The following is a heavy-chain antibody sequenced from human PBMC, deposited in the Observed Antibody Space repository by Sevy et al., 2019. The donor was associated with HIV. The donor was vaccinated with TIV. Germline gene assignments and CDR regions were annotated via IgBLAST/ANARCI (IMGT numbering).Heavy chain of an antibody. CDR1: GFSFSSYA. CDR3: ARRPDLGVVILTGVLDG. J-gene: IGHJ6*02. V-gene: IGHV3-23*01. Sequence: GGSLRLSCAASGFSFSSYAMSWVRQTPGKGLQWVSVISGSGGSTYYADSVKGRFTIFRDNSRNTVYLQMNSLRAEDTAVCYCARRPDLGVVILTGVLDGWGQGTTVTVSS. CDR2: ISGSGGST. D-gene: IGHD3-3*01.